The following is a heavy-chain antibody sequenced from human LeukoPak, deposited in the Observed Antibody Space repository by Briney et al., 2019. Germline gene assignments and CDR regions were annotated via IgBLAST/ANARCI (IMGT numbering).Heavy chain of an antibody. CDR2: IKSKTDGGTT. CDR3: ARFGYSYGPPLADY. Sequence: GGSLRLSCAASGFTFSNAWMSWVRQAPGKGLEWVGRIKSKTDGGTTDYAAPVKGRFTISRDNAKNSLYLQMNSLRAEDTAVYYCARFGYSYGPPLADYWGQGTLVTVSS. V-gene: IGHV3-15*01. D-gene: IGHD5-18*01. J-gene: IGHJ4*02. CDR1: GFTFSNAW.